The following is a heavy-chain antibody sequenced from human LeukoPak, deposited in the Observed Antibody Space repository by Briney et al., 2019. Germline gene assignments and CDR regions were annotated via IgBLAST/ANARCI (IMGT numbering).Heavy chain of an antibody. CDR1: GYTFLAFY. V-gene: IGHV1-2*02. D-gene: IGHD3-3*01. CDR3: ATWSTSWSAFDL. CDR2: INPNSGGT. J-gene: IGHJ3*01. Sequence: ASVKVSCKASGYTFLAFYRHWVRQAPGQGLEWMGWINPNSGGTNYEQKFQGRVTMTRDTSITTAYMELSSLRSDDTAVYYCATWSTSWSAFDLWGQGTMVVVSS.